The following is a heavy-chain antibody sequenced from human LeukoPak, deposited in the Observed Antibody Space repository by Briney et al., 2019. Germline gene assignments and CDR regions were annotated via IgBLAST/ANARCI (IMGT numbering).Heavy chain of an antibody. D-gene: IGHD1-1*01. Sequence: GGSLRLSCAASGFTFSSYAMHWVRQAPGKGLEWVAVISYDGSNKYYADSVKGRFTISRYNSKNTLYLQMNSLRPEDTAVYYCAKGGSNNWSFDNWGQGTLVTVSS. CDR3: AKGGSNNWSFDN. CDR1: GFTFSSYA. J-gene: IGHJ4*02. V-gene: IGHV3-30-3*01. CDR2: ISYDGSNK.